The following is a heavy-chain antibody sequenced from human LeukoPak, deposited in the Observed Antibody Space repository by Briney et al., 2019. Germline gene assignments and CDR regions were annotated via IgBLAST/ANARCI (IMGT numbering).Heavy chain of an antibody. CDR2: INTKGET. J-gene: IGHJ4*02. CDR3: ATSNDAKIAPFDH. D-gene: IGHD2-21*01. Sequence: SETLSLTCTVSGVSMSAYQWSWVRQSPEKGLEWIGCINTKGETSYNPSLKSRVTTSVDTSKSQFSLRLMSVTAADTAVYYCATSNDAKIAPFDHWGQGAPVTVSS. CDR1: GVSMSAYQ. V-gene: IGHV4-4*09.